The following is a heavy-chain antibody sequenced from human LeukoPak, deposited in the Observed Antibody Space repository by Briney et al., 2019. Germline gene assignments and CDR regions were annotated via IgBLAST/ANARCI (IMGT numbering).Heavy chain of an antibody. CDR2: IIPIFGTA. J-gene: IGHJ4*02. V-gene: IGHV1-69*06. D-gene: IGHD2-2*01. Sequence: GASAKVSCKASGGTFSSYAIGWVRQAPGQGLEWMGGIIPIFGTANYAQKFQGRVTITADKSTSTAYMELSSLRSEDTAVYYCARETEGYCSSTSCPLKYWGQGTLVTVSS. CDR3: ARETEGYCSSTSCPLKY. CDR1: GGTFSSYA.